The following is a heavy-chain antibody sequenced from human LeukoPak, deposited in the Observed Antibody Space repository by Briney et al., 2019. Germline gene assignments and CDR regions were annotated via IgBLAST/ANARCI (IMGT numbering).Heavy chain of an antibody. CDR1: GFTFSSYA. CDR2: ISGSGGST. J-gene: IGHJ3*02. V-gene: IGHV3-23*01. CDR3: AKGVVVVPAALDAFDI. D-gene: IGHD2-2*01. Sequence: PGGSLRLSCAASGFTFSSYAMSWVRQAPGKGLEWVSAISGSGGSTYYADSVKGRFTIPRDNSKNTLYLQMNSLRAEDTAVYYCAKGVVVVPAALDAFDIWGQGTMVTVSS.